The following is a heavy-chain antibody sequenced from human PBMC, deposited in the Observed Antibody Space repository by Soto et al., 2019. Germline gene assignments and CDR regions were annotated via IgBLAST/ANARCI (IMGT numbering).Heavy chain of an antibody. CDR3: ATKEYYYDSSVYWYYFDY. D-gene: IGHD3-22*01. CDR1: GFTFSSYW. CDR2: IKQDGSEK. Sequence: GGSLRLSCAASGFTFSSYWMSWVRQAPGKGLEWVANIKQDGSEKYYVDSVKGRFTISRDNAKNSLYLQMNSLRAEDTAVYYCATKEYYYDSSVYWYYFDYWGQGTLVTVSS. V-gene: IGHV3-7*01. J-gene: IGHJ4*02.